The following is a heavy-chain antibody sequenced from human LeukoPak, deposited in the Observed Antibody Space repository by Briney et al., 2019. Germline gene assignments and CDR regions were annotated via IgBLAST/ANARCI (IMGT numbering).Heavy chain of an antibody. CDR1: GFTFSNYA. Sequence: PGASLRLSCAASGFTFSNYAMSWVRQAPGKGLEWVSAISGSGGSTYYADSVKGRFTISRDNSKNTLYLQMSSLRAEDTALYYCAKNTNTDWFDPWGQGTLLTVSS. J-gene: IGHJ5*02. CDR2: ISGSGGST. D-gene: IGHD2-2*02. CDR3: AKNTNTDWFDP. V-gene: IGHV3-23*01.